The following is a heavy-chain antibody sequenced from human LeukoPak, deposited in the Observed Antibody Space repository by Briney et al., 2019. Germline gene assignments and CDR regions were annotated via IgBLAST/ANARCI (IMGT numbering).Heavy chain of an antibody. D-gene: IGHD1-26*01. J-gene: IGHJ3*02. V-gene: IGHV4-59*01. CDR3: ASLELIGEKRGAFHT. Sequence: PSETLSLTCTVSSGSISSYYWSWIRQPPGKELEWIGYIYYSGTTNYNPSLNSRVTISLDASKKQLSLTLKFVTAADTAIYYCASLELIGEKRGAFHTWGQGTMVTVSS. CDR1: SGSISSYY. CDR2: IYYSGTT.